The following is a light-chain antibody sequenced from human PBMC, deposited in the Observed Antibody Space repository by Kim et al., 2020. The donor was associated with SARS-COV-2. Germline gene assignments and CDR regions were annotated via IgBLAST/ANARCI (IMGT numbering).Light chain of an antibody. CDR3: LHYDNLPRT. CDR2: DAS. V-gene: IGKV1-33*01. J-gene: IGKJ4*01. CDR1: QDISNY. Sequence: IQMTQSPSSLSASVGDRVTITCPASQDISNYLSWCQQKPGEAPKLLISDASILGTGVPSRFRGSGSGTDFTVTISSLQPEDIATYYCLHYDNLPRTFGGGTKVDIK.